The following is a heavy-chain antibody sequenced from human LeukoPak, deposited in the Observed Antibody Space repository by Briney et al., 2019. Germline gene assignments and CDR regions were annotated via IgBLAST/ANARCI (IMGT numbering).Heavy chain of an antibody. Sequence: LTGGSLRLSCAASGFTFSSYAMSWVRQAPGKGLEWVSAISGSGGSTYYADSVKGRFTISRDNSKNTLYLQMNSLRAVDTAVYYCAKTRSVAAAGLDYWGQGTLVTVSS. D-gene: IGHD6-13*01. J-gene: IGHJ4*02. CDR1: GFTFSSYA. V-gene: IGHV3-23*01. CDR2: ISGSGGST. CDR3: AKTRSVAAAGLDY.